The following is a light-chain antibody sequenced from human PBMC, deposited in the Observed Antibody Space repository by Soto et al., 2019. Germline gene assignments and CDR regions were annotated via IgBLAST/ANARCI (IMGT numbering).Light chain of an antibody. CDR1: QSVSSSY. J-gene: IGKJ1*01. V-gene: IGKV3-15*01. CDR3: QQYNNWPWT. Sequence: EILLTQSPGTLSLSPGEIATLSCRASQSVSSSYLAWYQQKPGQPPRLLIYGASTRATGIPARFSGSGSGTEFTLTISSLQSVDFAVYSCQQYNNWPWTFGQGTKVDIK. CDR2: GAS.